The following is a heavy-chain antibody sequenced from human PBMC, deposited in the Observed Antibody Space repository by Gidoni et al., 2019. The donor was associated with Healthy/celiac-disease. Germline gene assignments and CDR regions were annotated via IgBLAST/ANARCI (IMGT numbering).Heavy chain of an antibody. CDR3: AKVKAAAVAGHFDY. D-gene: IGHD6-19*01. J-gene: IGHJ4*02. CDR1: GFTFCSYA. V-gene: IGHV3-23*01. Sequence: EVQLLESGGGLVPPGGSLRLSCSASGFTFCSYAMSWVRQAPGKGLEWVAAISGSGGSTYYADSVKGRFTISRDNSKNTLYLQMNSLRAEDTAVYYCAKVKAAAVAGHFDYWGQGTLVTVSS. CDR2: ISGSGGST.